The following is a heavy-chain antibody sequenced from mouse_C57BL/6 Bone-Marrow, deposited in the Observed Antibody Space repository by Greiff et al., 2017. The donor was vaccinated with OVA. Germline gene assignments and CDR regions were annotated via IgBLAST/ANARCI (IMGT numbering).Heavy chain of an antibody. CDR1: GYAFTNYL. D-gene: IGHD1-1*01. V-gene: IGHV1-54*01. CDR3: ARDVYYGSSYVAMDY. Sequence: VKVVESGAELVRPGTSVKVSCKASGYAFTNYLIEWVKQRPGQGLEWIGVINPGSGGTNYNEKFKGKATLTADKSSSTAYMQLSSLTSEDSAVYFCARDVYYGSSYVAMDYWGQGTSVTVSS. J-gene: IGHJ4*01. CDR2: INPGSGGT.